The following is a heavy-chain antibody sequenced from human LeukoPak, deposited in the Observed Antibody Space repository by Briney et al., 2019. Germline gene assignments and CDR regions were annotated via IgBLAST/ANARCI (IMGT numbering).Heavy chain of an antibody. D-gene: IGHD6-13*01. CDR3: ARDPDSSSWTYYFDY. Sequence: GGSLRPSCAASGFTFSSYEMNWVRQAPGKGLEWVSYITSSGGTKYYADSVKGRFTVSRDNAKNSLYLQMNSLRADDTAVYYCARDPDSSSWTYYFDYWGQGTLVTVSS. CDR2: ITSSGGTK. CDR1: GFTFSSYE. V-gene: IGHV3-48*03. J-gene: IGHJ4*02.